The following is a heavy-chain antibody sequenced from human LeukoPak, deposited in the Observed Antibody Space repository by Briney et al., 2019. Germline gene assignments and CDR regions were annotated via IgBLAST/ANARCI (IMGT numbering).Heavy chain of an antibody. CDR1: GGSISSGDYY. J-gene: IGHJ4*02. Sequence: PSETLSLTCTVSGGSISSGDYYWSWIRQPPGKDLEWIGYIYYSGSTNYNPSLKSRVTISVDTSKNQFSLKLSSVTAADTAVYYCARRYYYDSSGYSVQTYYFDYWGQGTLVTVSS. V-gene: IGHV4-30-4*01. D-gene: IGHD3-22*01. CDR2: IYYSGST. CDR3: ARRYYYDSSGYSVQTYYFDY.